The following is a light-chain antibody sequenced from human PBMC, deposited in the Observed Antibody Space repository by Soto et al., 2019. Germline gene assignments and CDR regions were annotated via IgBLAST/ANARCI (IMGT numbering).Light chain of an antibody. Sequence: DIQMTQSPSSLSASVGDRVTITCRSSQNILTYLNWYQQRPGEAPRFLIYAASNLQDGVPSRFSGSESGTEFTLTISSLQPEDFATYYCQQSYSVPLTFGGGTKVEIK. CDR2: AAS. V-gene: IGKV1-39*01. CDR3: QQSYSVPLT. J-gene: IGKJ4*01. CDR1: QNILTY.